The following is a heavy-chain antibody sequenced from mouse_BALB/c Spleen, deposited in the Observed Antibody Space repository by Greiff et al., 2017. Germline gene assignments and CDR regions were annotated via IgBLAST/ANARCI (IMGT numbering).Heavy chain of an antibody. D-gene: IGHD2-14*01. V-gene: IGHV3-6*02. CDR1: GYSITSGYY. Sequence: DVKLVESGPGLVKPSQSLSHTCSVTGYSITSGYYWNWLRQLPGNKLEWMGYISYDGSNNYNPSLKNRISITRDTSKNQFFLKLNSVTTEDTATYYCARDGGAYYRYDGAMDYWGQGTSVTVSS. CDR2: ISYDGSN. CDR3: ARDGGAYYRYDGAMDY. J-gene: IGHJ4*01.